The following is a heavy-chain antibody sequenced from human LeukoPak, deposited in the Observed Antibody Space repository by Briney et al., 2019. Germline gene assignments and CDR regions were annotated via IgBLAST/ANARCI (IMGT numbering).Heavy chain of an antibody. J-gene: IGHJ4*02. CDR2: ITGSGGNT. D-gene: IGHD6-19*01. Sequence: GGSLRLSCAASGSTFSTYAMSWVRQPPGKGLEWVSAITGSGGNTYYADSVKGRFTISRDNSKNTVYLQVNSLRAEDTAVYYCAKTSGWPYYFDYWGQGTLVTVSS. V-gene: IGHV3-23*01. CDR1: GSTFSTYA. CDR3: AKTSGWPYYFDY.